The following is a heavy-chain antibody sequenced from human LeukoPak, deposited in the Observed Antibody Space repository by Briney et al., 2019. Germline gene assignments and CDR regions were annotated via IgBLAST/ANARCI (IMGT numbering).Heavy chain of an antibody. J-gene: IGHJ3*02. CDR2: ISGSSGST. V-gene: IGHV3-23*01. CDR1: GFTVSSYA. Sequence: PGGSLRLSCAASGFTVSSYAMGWVRQAPGKGLEWVSVISGSSGSTYYADSVKGRFTISRDNSKNTLYLRMNSLRAEDTAVYYCAKDPYTKHAFDIWGQGTMVTVSS. D-gene: IGHD3-16*01. CDR3: AKDPYTKHAFDI.